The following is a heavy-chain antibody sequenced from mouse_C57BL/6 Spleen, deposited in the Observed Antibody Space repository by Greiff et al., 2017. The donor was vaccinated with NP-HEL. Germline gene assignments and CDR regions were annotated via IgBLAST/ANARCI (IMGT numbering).Heavy chain of an antibody. V-gene: IGHV1-15*01. CDR2: IDPETGGT. J-gene: IGHJ4*01. Sequence: QVQLQQSGAELVRPGASVTLSCKASGYTFTDYEMHWVKQTPVHGLEWIGAIDPETGGTAYNQKFKGKAILTADKSSSTAYMELRSLTSEDSAVYDCTRGYYGSSYEYYAMDYWGQGTSVTVSS. D-gene: IGHD1-1*01. CDR3: TRGYYGSSYEYYAMDY. CDR1: GYTFTDYE.